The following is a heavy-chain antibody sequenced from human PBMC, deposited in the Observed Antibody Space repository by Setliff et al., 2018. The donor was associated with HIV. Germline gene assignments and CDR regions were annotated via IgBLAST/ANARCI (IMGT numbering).Heavy chain of an antibody. Sequence: ASVKVSCKGSGYTFRTYGISWVRQAPGQGLEWMGWISAYNGNTNYARKLQGRVTMTTDTSTSTAYMELRSLRSDDTTVYYCARVKVVIATFYYMDVWGKGTTVTVSS. J-gene: IGHJ6*03. CDR3: ARVKVVIATFYYMDV. D-gene: IGHD2-21*01. CDR1: GYTFRTYG. V-gene: IGHV1-18*01. CDR2: ISAYNGNT.